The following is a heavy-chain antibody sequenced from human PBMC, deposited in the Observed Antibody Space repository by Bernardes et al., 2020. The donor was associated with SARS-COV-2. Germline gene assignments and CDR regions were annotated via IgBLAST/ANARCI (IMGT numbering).Heavy chain of an antibody. CDR2: VSSTGRDI. Sequence: GGSLRLSCEASGFTFGDYYMTWMRQAPGKGPEWVAYVSSTGRDIFYADSVRGRFTISRDNSRNSLFLQMNSLRVEDTAMYFCASPAGGVVTIPEDDHVWGGFRSDAFDLWGQGTMVTVSS. V-gene: IGHV3-11*01. J-gene: IGHJ3*01. CDR3: ASPAGGVVTIPEDDHVWGGFRSDAFDL. D-gene: IGHD3-16*01. CDR1: GFTFGDYY.